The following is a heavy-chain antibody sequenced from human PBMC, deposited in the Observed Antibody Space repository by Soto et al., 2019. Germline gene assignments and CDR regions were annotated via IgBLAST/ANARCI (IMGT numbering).Heavy chain of an antibody. Sequence: QVHLVQSGAEVKKPGASVKVSCRASGYTFTSYVISWVRQAPGQGPEWMGWISAYNGNTNFAQRLQGRVTMTTDTSTSTAYMELRSLRSDDTAVYSCARVVATVAGPYGMDVWGQGTTVTVSS. J-gene: IGHJ6*02. CDR2: ISAYNGNT. V-gene: IGHV1-18*01. CDR1: GYTFTSYV. CDR3: ARVVATVAGPYGMDV. D-gene: IGHD6-19*01.